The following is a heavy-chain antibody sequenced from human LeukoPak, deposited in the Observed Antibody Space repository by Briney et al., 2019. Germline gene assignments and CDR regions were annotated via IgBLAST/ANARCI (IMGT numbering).Heavy chain of an antibody. CDR2: INPNSGGT. V-gene: IGHV1-2*02. D-gene: IGHD5-12*01. Sequence: ASVKVSCKASGYTFTGYYMHWVRQAPGQGLEWMGWINPNSGGTNYAQKLQGRVTMTTDTSTSTAYMELRSLRSDDTAVYYCARSGYDDGGRFDYWGQGTLVTVSS. CDR3: ARSGYDDGGRFDY. CDR1: GYTFTGYY. J-gene: IGHJ4*02.